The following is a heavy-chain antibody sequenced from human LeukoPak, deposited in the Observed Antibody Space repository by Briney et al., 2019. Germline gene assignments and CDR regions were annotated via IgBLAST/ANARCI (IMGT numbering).Heavy chain of an antibody. D-gene: IGHD6-13*01. V-gene: IGHV3-53*05. CDR2: IYSGGTT. J-gene: IGHJ4*02. CDR1: GFTVSSND. CDR3: ARDRKLMLGIAGPGNDY. Sequence: PGGSLRLSCAASGFTVSSNDMSWVRQAPGKGLEWVSDIYSGGTTYYADSVKGRFTISRDNSKNTLYLQMNSLRAEDTAVYYCARDRKLMLGIAGPGNDYWGQGTLVTVSS.